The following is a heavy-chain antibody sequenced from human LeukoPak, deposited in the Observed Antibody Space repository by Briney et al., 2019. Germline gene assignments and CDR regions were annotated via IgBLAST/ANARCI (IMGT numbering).Heavy chain of an antibody. V-gene: IGHV1-18*01. Sequence: GASVKVSCKASGYTFTSYGISWVRQAPGQGLEWMGWISAYNGNTNYAQKLQGRVTMTTDTSTSTAYMELRSLRSDDTAAYYCARTLPTYSSGWYQDYWGQGTLVTVSS. J-gene: IGHJ4*02. D-gene: IGHD6-19*01. CDR3: ARTLPTYSSGWYQDY. CDR2: ISAYNGNT. CDR1: GYTFTSYG.